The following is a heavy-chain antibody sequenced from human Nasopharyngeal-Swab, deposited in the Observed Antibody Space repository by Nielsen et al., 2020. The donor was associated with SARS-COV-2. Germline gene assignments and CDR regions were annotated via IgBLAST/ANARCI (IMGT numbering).Heavy chain of an antibody. V-gene: IGHV3-7*01. CDR3: ARVRGYCSGGACYVYYYMDV. D-gene: IGHD2-15*01. Sequence: VRQAPGEGLEWVANIKQDGSEQFYVDSVKGRFTISRDNAKNSLYLQMNSLRAEDTAVYYCARVRGYCSGGACYVYYYMDVWGKGTTVTVSS. J-gene: IGHJ6*03. CDR2: IKQDGSEQ.